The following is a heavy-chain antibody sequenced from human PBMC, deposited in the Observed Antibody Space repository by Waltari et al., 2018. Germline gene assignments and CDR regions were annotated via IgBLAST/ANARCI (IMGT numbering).Heavy chain of an antibody. D-gene: IGHD6-6*01. CDR2: ISGSGESV. Sequence: EVKLLQSGGDLVQPGGSLRLSCAAPGFTFSNYAMDWVRQAPGEGLEWGERISGSGESVDSADSGKGRFTTSRDNSKNIMYLQMNSLRVEDTALYDCEVSSSSFGNYWGQGARVTVSS. CDR1: GFTFSNYA. V-gene: IGHV3-23*01. CDR3: EVSSSSFGNY. J-gene: IGHJ4*02.